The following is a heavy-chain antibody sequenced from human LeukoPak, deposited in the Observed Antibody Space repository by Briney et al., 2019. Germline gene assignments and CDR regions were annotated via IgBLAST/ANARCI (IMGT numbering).Heavy chain of an antibody. J-gene: IGHJ3*02. CDR1: GVSISSDSYY. CDR2: IYTSGST. Sequence: SETLSLTCTVSGVSISSDSYYWSWIRQPAGKGLEWIGRIYTSGSTNYNPSLKSRVTISVDTSKNQFSLKLSSVTAADTAVYYCARDPYDILTDGAFDIWGQGTMVTVSS. CDR3: ARDPYDILTDGAFDI. D-gene: IGHD3-9*01. V-gene: IGHV4-61*02.